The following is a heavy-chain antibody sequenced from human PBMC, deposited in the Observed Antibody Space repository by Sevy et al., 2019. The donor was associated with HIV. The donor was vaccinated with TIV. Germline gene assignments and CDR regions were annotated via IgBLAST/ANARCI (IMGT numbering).Heavy chain of an antibody. J-gene: IGHJ6*02. CDR1: GFDFSSHW. D-gene: IGHD2-8*02. CDR3: STDPIIVLLVTDGMDV. CDR2: IKSRADGGTI. Sequence: GGSLRLSCEASGFDFSSHWMQWVRQAPGKGLEWLGRIKSRADGGTIDYAASVKGRFRISRDDSKNTLYLQMNSLKTEDTGVYYCSTDPIIVLLVTDGMDVWGQGTSVTVSS. V-gene: IGHV3-15*01.